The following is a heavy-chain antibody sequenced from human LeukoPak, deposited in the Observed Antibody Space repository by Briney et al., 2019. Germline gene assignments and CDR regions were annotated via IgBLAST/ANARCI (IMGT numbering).Heavy chain of an antibody. J-gene: IGHJ4*02. CDR1: GYTFTSYD. Sequence: ASVKVSCKASGYTFTSYDINWVRQGTGQGLEWMGWMNPNSGNTGYAQKFQGRVTMTRNTSISTAYMELSSLRSEDTAVYSCARTGVGYCTNGVCYEVAYCGQGTLVTVSS. V-gene: IGHV1-8*01. D-gene: IGHD2-8*01. CDR3: ARTGVGYCTNGVCYEVAY. CDR2: MNPNSGNT.